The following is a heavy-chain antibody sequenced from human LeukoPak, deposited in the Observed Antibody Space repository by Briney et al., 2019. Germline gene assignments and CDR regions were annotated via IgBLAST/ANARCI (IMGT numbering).Heavy chain of an antibody. CDR2: AYYSFKCPV. CDR1: GDTVSFNTDV. D-gene: IGHD7-27*01. Sequence: SQTLSLSCAISGDTVSFNTDVWNWIRQSPSRGLEGLGWAYYSFKCPVDCAVSVKSRLTITPDTPKNQFSLQLNYVPPEDTAAYYCVRDANWGLDALDIWGQGTMVTVSS. J-gene: IGHJ3*02. V-gene: IGHV6-1*01. CDR3: VRDANWGLDALDI.